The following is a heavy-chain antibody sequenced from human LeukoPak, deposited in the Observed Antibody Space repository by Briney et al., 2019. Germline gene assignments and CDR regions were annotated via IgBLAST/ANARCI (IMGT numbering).Heavy chain of an antibody. V-gene: IGHV3-23*01. D-gene: IGHD2-2*01. Sequence: GGSLRLSCAASGFTFSNYAMNWVRQAPGKGLEWVSTISGSGGTTSYADSVKGRFTISRDNSKNTLYLQMNSLRAEDTAVYYCAKDRVCSSTSCYGNFDYWGQGTLVTVSS. CDR2: ISGSGGTT. J-gene: IGHJ4*02. CDR3: AKDRVCSSTSCYGNFDY. CDR1: GFTFSNYA.